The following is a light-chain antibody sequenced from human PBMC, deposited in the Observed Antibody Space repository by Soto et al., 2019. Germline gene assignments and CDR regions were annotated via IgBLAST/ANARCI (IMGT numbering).Light chain of an antibody. CDR1: SSDVGGYNY. J-gene: IGLJ1*01. Sequence: QSVLTQHPSASGSPGQSVTISCAGTSSDVGGYNYVSWYQQYPGKVPKLMIYEVSERPSGVPDRFSGSKSGNTAFLTVSGLQAEDEADYYCLSSADTAYVFGTSTKVTVL. V-gene: IGLV2-8*01. CDR2: EVS. CDR3: LSSADTAYV.